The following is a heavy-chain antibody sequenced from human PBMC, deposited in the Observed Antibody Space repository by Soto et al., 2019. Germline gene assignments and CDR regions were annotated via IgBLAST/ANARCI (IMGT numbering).Heavy chain of an antibody. CDR2: TYYRSKWYN. D-gene: IGHD4-17*01. V-gene: IGHV6-1*01. CDR3: ARGETTVTLVFDY. CDR1: GDSVSSNSAA. Sequence: PSQTLSLTCAISGDSVSSNSAAWNWIRPSPSRGLEWLGRTYYRSKWYNDYGVSVKSRITINPDTSKNQFSLQLNSVTPEDTAVYYCARGETTVTLVFDYWGQGTLVTVSS. J-gene: IGHJ4*02.